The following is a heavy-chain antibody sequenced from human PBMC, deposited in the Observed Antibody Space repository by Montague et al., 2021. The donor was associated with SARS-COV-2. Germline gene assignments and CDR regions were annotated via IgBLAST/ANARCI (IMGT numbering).Heavy chain of an antibody. CDR2: ISSSGNTI. D-gene: IGHD3-16*01. V-gene: IGHV3-48*03. Sequence: SLRLSCAASGFTFSIFEMNWVRQAPGKGLEWISYISSSGNTIYYXESLKGRFTISRDNAMKSLYLQMNSLRAEDTAVYYCARGGGGFDNWGQGTLVTVAS. CDR3: ARGGGGFDN. J-gene: IGHJ4*02. CDR1: GFTFSIFE.